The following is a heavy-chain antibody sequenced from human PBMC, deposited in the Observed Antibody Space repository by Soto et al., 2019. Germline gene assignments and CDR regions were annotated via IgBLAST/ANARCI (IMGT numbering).Heavy chain of an antibody. J-gene: IGHJ4*02. V-gene: IGHV3-74*01. Sequence: EVQLVESGGGLVQPGGSLRLSCAASGFTFSTYWMHWVRQAPGKGLAWVSRIINDGSNTNYADSVKGRFTISRDNAKNTLYLQMNRLRAEDTAVYYCARGTRVGGFGELQYWGQGALVTVSS. CDR3: ARGTRVGGFGELQY. D-gene: IGHD3-10*01. CDR2: IINDGSNT. CDR1: GFTFSTYW.